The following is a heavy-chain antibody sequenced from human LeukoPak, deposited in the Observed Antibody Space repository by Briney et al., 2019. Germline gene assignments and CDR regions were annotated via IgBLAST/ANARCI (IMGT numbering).Heavy chain of an antibody. D-gene: IGHD3-10*01. CDR1: GGSISSSNW. V-gene: IGHV4-4*02. CDR3: ARGGYYGSGSYYNYNWFDP. J-gene: IGHJ5*02. CDR2: IYHSGST. Sequence: SGTLSLTCAVSGGSISSSNWWSWVRQPPGKGLEWIGEIYHSGSTNYNPSLKGRVTISVDKSKNQFSLKLSSVTAADTAVYYCARGGYYGSGSYYNYNWFDPWGQGTLVTVSS.